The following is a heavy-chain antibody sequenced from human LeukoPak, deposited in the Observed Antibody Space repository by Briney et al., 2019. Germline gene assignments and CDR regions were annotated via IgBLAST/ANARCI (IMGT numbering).Heavy chain of an antibody. CDR1: GGTFSSYA. Sequence: SVKVSCKASGGTFSSYAISWVRQAPGQGLEWMGGIIPIFGTANYAQKFQGRVTITTDESTSTAYMELSSLRSEDTAVYYCARGVVVPAADWNWFDPWGQGTLVTVSS. V-gene: IGHV1-69*05. J-gene: IGHJ5*02. CDR2: IIPIFGTA. CDR3: ARGVVVPAADWNWFDP. D-gene: IGHD2-2*01.